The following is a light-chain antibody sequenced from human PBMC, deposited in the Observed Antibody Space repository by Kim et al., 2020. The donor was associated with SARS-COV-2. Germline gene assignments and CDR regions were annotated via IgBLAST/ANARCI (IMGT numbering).Light chain of an antibody. CDR2: GAS. CDR3: QQYNDWPLIS. J-gene: IGKJ4*01. V-gene: IGKV3-15*01. Sequence: IVMTQSPATLSVSPGERVTLSCRASQSVRNNLAWYQQRPGLPPRLLLYGASTRATDIPARFSSSGSGTEFTLTIRSLQSEDLAVYYCQQYNDWPLISFGGGTKVDIK. CDR1: QSVRNN.